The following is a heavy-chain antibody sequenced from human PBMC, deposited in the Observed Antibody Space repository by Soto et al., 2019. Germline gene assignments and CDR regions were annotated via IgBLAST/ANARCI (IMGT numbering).Heavy chain of an antibody. CDR2: IVVGSGNT. Sequence: GASVKVSCKASGFTFTSSAVQWVRQARGQRLEWIGWIVVGSGNTNYAQKFQERVTITRDMSTSTAYMELSSLRSEDTAVYYCADSSIADPYYYGMDVWGQGTTVTVSS. J-gene: IGHJ6*02. D-gene: IGHD6-6*01. CDR1: GFTFTSSA. CDR3: ADSSIADPYYYGMDV. V-gene: IGHV1-58*01.